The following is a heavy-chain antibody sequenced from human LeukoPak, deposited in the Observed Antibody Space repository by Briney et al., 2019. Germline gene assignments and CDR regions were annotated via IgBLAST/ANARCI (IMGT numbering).Heavy chain of an antibody. Sequence: SETLSLTCTVSGGSISSYYWSWIRQPPGKGLEWIGYIYYSGSTNYNPSLKSRVTISVDTSKNQFSLKLSSVTAADTAVYYCAREVVGEDYLYCYYGMDVWGQGTTVTVSS. V-gene: IGHV4-59*01. D-gene: IGHD2/OR15-2a*01. J-gene: IGHJ6*02. CDR2: IYYSGST. CDR3: AREVVGEDYLYCYYGMDV. CDR1: GGSISSYY.